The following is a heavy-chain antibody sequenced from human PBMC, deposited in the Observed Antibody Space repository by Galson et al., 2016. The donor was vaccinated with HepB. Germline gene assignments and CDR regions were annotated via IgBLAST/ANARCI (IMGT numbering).Heavy chain of an antibody. D-gene: IGHD6-25*01. CDR3: ARDHPGTAAAILDY. CDR1: GFTFSSCG. CDR2: IWYDGSND. J-gene: IGHJ4*02. Sequence: SLRLSCAASGFTFSSCGMPWFRQAPGKGLEWLALIWYDGSNDYYADSVKGRFTISRDNSKNTLYLQLNSLRAEDTAVYYCARDHPGTAAAILDYWGQGTLVTVSS. V-gene: IGHV3-33*01.